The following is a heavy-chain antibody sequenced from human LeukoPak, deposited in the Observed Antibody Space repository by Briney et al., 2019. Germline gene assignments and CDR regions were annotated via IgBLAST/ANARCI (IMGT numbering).Heavy chain of an antibody. Sequence: GGSLRLSCAASGFTSSSYAMSWVRQAPGKGLEWVSAISGSGGSTYYADSVKGRFTISRDNSKNTLYLQMNSQRAEDTAVYYCRVQGDAFDIWGQGTMVTVSS. J-gene: IGHJ3*02. V-gene: IGHV3-23*01. CDR1: GFTSSSYA. CDR2: ISGSGGST. CDR3: RVQGDAFDI.